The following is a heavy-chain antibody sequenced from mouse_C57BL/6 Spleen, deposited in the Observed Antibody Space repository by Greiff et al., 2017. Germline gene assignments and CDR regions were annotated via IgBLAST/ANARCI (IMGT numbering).Heavy chain of an antibody. CDR2: IYPSDSET. CDR3: ARFGANYPFAY. J-gene: IGHJ3*01. Sequence: QVQLQQPGAELVRPGSSVKLSCKASGYTFTSYWMDWVKQRPGQGLEWIGNIYPSDSETHYNQKFKDKATLTVDKSSSTAYMQLSSLTSEDSAVYYCARFGANYPFAYWGQGTLVTVSA. CDR1: GYTFTSYW. D-gene: IGHD1-3*01. V-gene: IGHV1-61*01.